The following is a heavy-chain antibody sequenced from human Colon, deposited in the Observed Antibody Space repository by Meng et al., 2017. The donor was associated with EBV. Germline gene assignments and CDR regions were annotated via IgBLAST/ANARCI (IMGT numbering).Heavy chain of an antibody. Sequence: LKEAGQGPVKPSGTLSLTCGVSGVSISSNIRWTWVRQPPGKGLEWIGDIDDSGSTNYNPSLNSRISISLDKSKNHFSLKVNSVTAADTAVYYCARGKQDAWGLLAYWGQGALVTVSS. CDR1: GVSISSNIR. V-gene: IGHV4-4*02. CDR2: IDDSGST. J-gene: IGHJ4*02. CDR3: ARGKQDAWGLLAY. D-gene: IGHD1-26*01.